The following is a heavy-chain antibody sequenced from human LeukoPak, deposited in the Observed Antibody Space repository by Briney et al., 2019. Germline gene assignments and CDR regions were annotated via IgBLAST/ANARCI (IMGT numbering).Heavy chain of an antibody. Sequence: SETLSLTCTVSGGSISSGSYYWSWIRQPAGKGLEWIGRIYTSGSTNYNPSLKSRVTISVDTSKNQFSLKLSSVTAADTAVYYCARGFNYYYYYYMDVWGKGTTVTVSS. CDR2: IYTSGST. V-gene: IGHV4-61*02. CDR3: ARGFNYYYYYYMDV. CDR1: GGSISSGSYY. J-gene: IGHJ6*03. D-gene: IGHD3-3*01.